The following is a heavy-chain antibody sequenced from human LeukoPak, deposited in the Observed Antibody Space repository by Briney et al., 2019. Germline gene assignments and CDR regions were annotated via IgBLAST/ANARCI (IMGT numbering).Heavy chain of an antibody. CDR1: GFTFSSYA. V-gene: IGHV3-30-3*01. J-gene: IGHJ5*02. D-gene: IGHD6-19*01. CDR3: AKEVKAVTNWFDP. Sequence: PGGSLRLSCAASGFTFSSYAMHWVRQAPGKGLEWVAVISYDGSNKYYADSVKGRFTISRDNSKNTLYLQMNSLRAEDTAVYYCAKEVKAVTNWFDPWGQGTLVTVSS. CDR2: ISYDGSNK.